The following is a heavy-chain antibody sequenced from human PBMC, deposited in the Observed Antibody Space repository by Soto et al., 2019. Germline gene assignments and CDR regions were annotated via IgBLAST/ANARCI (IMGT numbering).Heavy chain of an antibody. CDR2: IYYSGST. CDR3: ARDGAGGSGSNYYYGMDV. V-gene: IGHV4-31*01. J-gene: IGHJ6*02. D-gene: IGHD3-10*01. CDR1: GGSISSGGYY. Sequence: QVQLQESGPGLVKPSQTLSLTCTVSGGSISSGGYYWSWIRQHPGKGLEWIGYIYYSGSTYYNPSLRILVTISVDTSKNQFSLKLSSVTAADTAVYYCARDGAGGSGSNYYYGMDVWGQGTTVTVSS.